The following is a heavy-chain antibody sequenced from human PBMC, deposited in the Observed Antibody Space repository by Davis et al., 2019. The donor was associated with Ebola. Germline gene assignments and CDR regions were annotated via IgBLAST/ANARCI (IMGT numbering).Heavy chain of an antibody. V-gene: IGHV3-9*01. CDR3: AKDIRLHSSSWHYYYYGMDV. J-gene: IGHJ6*02. CDR1: GFTFDDYA. D-gene: IGHD6-13*01. CDR2: ISWNSGSI. Sequence: GGFLRLSCAASGFTFDDYAMHWVRQAPGKGLEWVSGISWNSGSIGYADSVKGRFTISRDNAKNSLYLQMNSLRAEDTALYYCAKDIRLHSSSWHYYYYGMDVWGQGTTVTVSS.